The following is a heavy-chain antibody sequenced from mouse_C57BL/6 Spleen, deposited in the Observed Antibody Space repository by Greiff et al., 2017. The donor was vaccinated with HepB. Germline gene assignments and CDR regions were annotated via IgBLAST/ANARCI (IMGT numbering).Heavy chain of an antibody. J-gene: IGHJ1*03. D-gene: IGHD1-1*01. CDR1: GYSFTGYY. V-gene: IGHV1-42*01. CDR3: ARATTWYFDV. CDR2: INPSTGGT. Sequence: VQLQQSGPELVKPGASVKISCKASGYSFTGYYMNWVKQSPEKSLEWIGEINPSTGGTTYNQKFKAKATLTVDKSSSTAYMQLKSLTSEDSAVYYCARATTWYFDVWGTGTTVTVSS.